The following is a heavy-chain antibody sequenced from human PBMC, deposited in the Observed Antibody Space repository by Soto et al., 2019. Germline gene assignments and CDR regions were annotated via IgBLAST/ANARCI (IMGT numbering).Heavy chain of an antibody. D-gene: IGHD1-7*01. J-gene: IGHJ4*02. CDR2: MSADGGNK. CDR3: ARSPFDWNYWYFDN. Sequence: LRLSCAASGFTFSHYAMHWVRQAPGQGLEWVAVMSADGGNKDYADSVKGRFTISRDNSKYTLYLQMNSLRLEDTAVYYCARSPFDWNYWYFDNWGQGTLVTVSS. V-gene: IGHV3-30-3*01. CDR1: GFTFSHYA.